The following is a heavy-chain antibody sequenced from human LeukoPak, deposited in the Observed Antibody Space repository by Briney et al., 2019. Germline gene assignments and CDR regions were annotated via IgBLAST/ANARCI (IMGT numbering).Heavy chain of an antibody. CDR2: ITPFNGNT. CDR1: GGTFSSYA. V-gene: IGHV1-45*02. CDR3: ARSGADYGGAFDI. J-gene: IGHJ3*02. D-gene: IGHD4-23*01. Sequence: GSSVKVSCKASGGTFSSYAISWVRQAPGQGLEWMGGITPFNGNTNYAQKFQDRVTITRDRSMSTAYMELSSLRSEDTAMYYCARSGADYGGAFDIWGQGTMVTVSS.